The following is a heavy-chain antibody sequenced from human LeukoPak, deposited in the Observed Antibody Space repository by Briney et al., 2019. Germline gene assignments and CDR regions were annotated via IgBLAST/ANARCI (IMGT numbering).Heavy chain of an antibody. D-gene: IGHD3-10*01. CDR1: GYSISSGYY. J-gene: IGHJ4*02. CDR2: IYHNGGT. V-gene: IGHV4-38-2*02. CDR3: ARDRSLGYSSGSYDY. Sequence: SETLSLTCGVSGYSISSGYYWGWIRQSPGKGLEWIGNIYHNGGTYYNPSLKSRVTISVDTSKNQFSLKVTSVTAADTAVYYCARDRSLGYSSGSYDYWGQGTLVTVSS.